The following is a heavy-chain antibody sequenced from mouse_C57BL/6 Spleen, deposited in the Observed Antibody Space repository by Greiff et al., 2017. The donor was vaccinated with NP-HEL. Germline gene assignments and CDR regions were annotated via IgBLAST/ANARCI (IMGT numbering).Heavy chain of an antibody. CDR3: ARRGTGTAY. CDR2: IYPRSGNT. J-gene: IGHJ3*01. D-gene: IGHD4-1*01. V-gene: IGHV1-81*01. CDR1: GYTFTSYG. Sequence: QVQLKESGAELARPGASVKLSCKASGYTFTSYGISWVKQRTGQGLEWIGEIYPRSGNTYYNEKFKGKATLTADKSSSTAYMELRSLTSEDSAVYFCARRGTGTAYWGQGTLVTVSA.